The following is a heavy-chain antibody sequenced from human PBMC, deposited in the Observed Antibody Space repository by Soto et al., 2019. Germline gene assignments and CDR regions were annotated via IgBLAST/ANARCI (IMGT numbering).Heavy chain of an antibody. Sequence: PSETLYLTCTVSGGSISSYYWSWIRQPPGKGLEWIGYIYYSGSTNYNPSLKSRVTISVDTSKNQFSLKLSSVTAADTAVYYCARGDYNPYYFDYWGQGTLVTVSS. J-gene: IGHJ4*02. V-gene: IGHV4-59*01. CDR2: IYYSGST. CDR3: ARGDYNPYYFDY. CDR1: GGSISSYY. D-gene: IGHD4-4*01.